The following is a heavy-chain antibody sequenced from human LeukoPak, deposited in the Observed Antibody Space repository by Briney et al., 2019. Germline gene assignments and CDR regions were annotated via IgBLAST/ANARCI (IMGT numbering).Heavy chain of an antibody. CDR3: ARENYYYDSSGTKDY. J-gene: IGHJ4*02. CDR1: GGSISSGSYY. Sequence: PSQTLFLTCTVSGGSISSGSYYWSWIRQPAGKGLEWIGRIYTSGSTNYNPSLKSRVTISVDTSKNQFSLKLSSVTAADTAVYYCARENYYYDSSGTKDYWGQGTLVTVSS. D-gene: IGHD3-22*01. V-gene: IGHV4-61*02. CDR2: IYTSGST.